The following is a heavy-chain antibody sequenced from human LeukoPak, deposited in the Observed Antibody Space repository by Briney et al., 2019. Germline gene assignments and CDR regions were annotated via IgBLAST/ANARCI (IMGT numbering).Heavy chain of an antibody. CDR2: ISYDGGNK. Sequence: GGSLRLSCAASGFTFGSHTMRWVRQAPGKGLEWVSVISYDGGNKYYADSVKGRFTISRDNSKNTLYLQMNSLRADDTAVYYCERGEKSGWSLPFDPWGQGTLVTVSS. J-gene: IGHJ5*02. CDR3: ERGEKSGWSLPFDP. CDR1: GFTFGSHT. D-gene: IGHD6-13*01. V-gene: IGHV3-30-3*01.